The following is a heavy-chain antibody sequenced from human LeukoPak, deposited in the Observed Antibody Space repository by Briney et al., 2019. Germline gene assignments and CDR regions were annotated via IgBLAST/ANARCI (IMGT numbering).Heavy chain of an antibody. CDR3: AGSSSCFDY. CDR2: ISYDGSNK. J-gene: IGHJ4*02. CDR1: GFTFSSYA. V-gene: IGHV3-30*04. D-gene: IGHD6-13*01. Sequence: PGRSLRLSCAASGFTFSSYAMRWVRQAPGKGLEWVAVISYDGSNKYYADSVKGRFTISRDNSKNTLYLQMNSLRAEDTAVYYCAGSSSCFDYWGQGTLVTVSS.